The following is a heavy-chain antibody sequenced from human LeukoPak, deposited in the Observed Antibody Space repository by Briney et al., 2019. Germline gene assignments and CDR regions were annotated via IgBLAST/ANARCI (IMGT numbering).Heavy chain of an antibody. J-gene: IGHJ5*02. Sequence: GASVKVSCKASGYTFTSYGISWVRQAPGQGLEWMGMISAYNGNTNYAQKLQGRVTMTTDTSTSTAYMELRSLRSDDTAVYYCARVLTMVRGAFNWFDPWGQGTLVTVSS. CDR3: ARVLTMVRGAFNWFDP. D-gene: IGHD3-10*01. V-gene: IGHV1-18*01. CDR1: GYTFTSYG. CDR2: ISAYNGNT.